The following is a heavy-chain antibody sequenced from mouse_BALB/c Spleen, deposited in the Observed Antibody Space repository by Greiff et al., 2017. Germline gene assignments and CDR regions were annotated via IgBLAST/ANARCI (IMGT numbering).Heavy chain of an antibody. J-gene: IGHJ3*01. V-gene: IGHV1S29*02. CDR2: IYPYNGGT. Sequence: EVQLQQSGPELVKPGASVKISCKASGYTFTDYNMHWVKQSHGKSLEWIGYIYPYNGGTGYNQKFKSKATLTVDNSSSTAYMELRSLTSEDSAVYYCARGGYDEGFAYWGQGTLVTVSA. D-gene: IGHD2-2*01. CDR3: ARGGYDEGFAY. CDR1: GYTFTDYN.